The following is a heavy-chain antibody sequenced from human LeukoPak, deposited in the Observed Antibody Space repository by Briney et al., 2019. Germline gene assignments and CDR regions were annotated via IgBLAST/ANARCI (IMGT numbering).Heavy chain of an antibody. Sequence: AETLSLTCTVSGASISTYYWTWVQQPPGKGLEWIGSMYTSVTTKYNPSLKSRGTISVDTSKNRSSLNLISVTAADTAVYYCARHLAPYRPFHDWGQGSLVTVSS. V-gene: IGHV4-4*09. D-gene: IGHD1-14*01. CDR2: MYTSVTT. J-gene: IGHJ4*02. CDR1: GASISTYY. CDR3: ARHLAPYRPFHD.